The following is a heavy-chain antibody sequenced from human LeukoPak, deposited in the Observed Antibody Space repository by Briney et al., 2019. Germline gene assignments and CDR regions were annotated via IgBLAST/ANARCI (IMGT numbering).Heavy chain of an antibody. D-gene: IGHD2/OR15-2a*01. J-gene: IGHJ3*02. CDR1: GGSISSYY. CDR3: PSVGVLRRAFDI. CDR2: IYYSGST. V-gene: IGHV4-59*01. Sequence: SETLSLTCTVSGGSISSYYWSWIRQPPRKGLEWIGYIYYSGSTNYNPSLKSRVTISVDTSKNQFSLKLSSVTAADTAVYNCPSVGVLRRAFDIWGQGTMVTVSS.